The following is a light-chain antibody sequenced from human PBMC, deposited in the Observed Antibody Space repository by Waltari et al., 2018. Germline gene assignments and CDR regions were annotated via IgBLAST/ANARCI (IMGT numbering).Light chain of an antibody. CDR1: QSILYNSNNKNY. CDR2: WAS. CDR3: QQYYNTPSFT. V-gene: IGKV4-1*01. J-gene: IGKJ3*01. Sequence: DIVMTQSPASLTVSLGERATINCKSSQSILYNSNNKNYLAWYQQKPGQPPKLLIYWASTRESGVPDRFSGSGSGTDFTLTISSLQAEDVAVYYCQQYYNTPSFTFGPGTKVEIK.